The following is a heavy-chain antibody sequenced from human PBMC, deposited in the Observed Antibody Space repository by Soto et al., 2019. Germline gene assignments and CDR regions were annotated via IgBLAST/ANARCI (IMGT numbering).Heavy chain of an antibody. Sequence: EVQLVESGGGLVQPGESLRLSCAASGFTFSDYWMTWVRQAPGKGLEWVANIKKDEIRKSYLDSVRGRFTISRDNARNSLYLQMDSLRAEDTALYYCARDVSPGGGTYYLDAFDMWCQGTMVTVSS. V-gene: IGHV3-7*05. J-gene: IGHJ3*02. D-gene: IGHD3-22*01. CDR3: ARDVSPGGGTYYLDAFDM. CDR2: IKKDEIRK. CDR1: GFTFSDYW.